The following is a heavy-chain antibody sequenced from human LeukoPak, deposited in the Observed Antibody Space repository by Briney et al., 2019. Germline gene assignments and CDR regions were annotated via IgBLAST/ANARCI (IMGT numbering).Heavy chain of an antibody. J-gene: IGHJ3*02. D-gene: IGHD5-18*01. CDR3: ARESGYRGDAFDI. V-gene: IGHV3-30*03. CDR2: ISYDGSNK. CDR1: GFTFSSYG. Sequence: GGSLRLSCAASGFTFSSYGMHWVRQAPGKGLEWVAVISYDGSNKYYADSVKGRFTISRDNSKNTLYLQMNSLRAEDTAVYYCARESGYRGDAFDIWGQGTMVTVSS.